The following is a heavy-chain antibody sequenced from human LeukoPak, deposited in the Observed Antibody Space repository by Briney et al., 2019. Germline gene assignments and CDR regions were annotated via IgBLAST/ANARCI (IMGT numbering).Heavy chain of an antibody. CDR3: AKQWVDC. Sequence: GGSLRLSCAASGFTVSSNYMSWVRQAPGKGLEWVSVIYSGGSTYYADSVKGRFTISRDNFQNTLYLQMKSLRAEDTAVYYCAKQWVDCWGQGVLVTVSS. V-gene: IGHV3-53*01. CDR1: GFTVSSNY. CDR2: IYSGGST. D-gene: IGHD1-26*01. J-gene: IGHJ4*02.